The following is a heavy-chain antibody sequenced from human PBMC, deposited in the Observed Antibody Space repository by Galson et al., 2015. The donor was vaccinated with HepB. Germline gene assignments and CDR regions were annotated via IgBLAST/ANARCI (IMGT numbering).Heavy chain of an antibody. CDR2: TWYRSKWYY. CDR3: ARTQVGAAYFDY. Sequence: AISGDSVSSTSAVWNWVRQSPSRGLEWLGRTWYRSKWYYEFAVSVESRITINPDTSKNQFSLQLSSVTPEDTAVYYCARTQVGAAYFDYWGQGTRVTVSS. D-gene: IGHD1-26*01. J-gene: IGHJ4*02. CDR1: GDSVSSTSAV. V-gene: IGHV6-1*01.